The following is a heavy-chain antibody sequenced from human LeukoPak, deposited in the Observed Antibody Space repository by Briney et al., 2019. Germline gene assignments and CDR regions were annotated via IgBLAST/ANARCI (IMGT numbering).Heavy chain of an antibody. CDR1: GYTFTSYG. V-gene: IGHV1-18*01. J-gene: IGHJ4*02. CDR3: ARGPFYDSSGYYTFHFDY. Sequence: ASVKVSCKASGYTFTSYGISWVRQAPGQGLEWMGWISAYNGNTNYAQKLQGRVTMTTDTSPSTAYMELRSLRSDDTAVYYCARGPFYDSSGYYTFHFDYWGQGTLVTVSS. D-gene: IGHD3-22*01. CDR2: ISAYNGNT.